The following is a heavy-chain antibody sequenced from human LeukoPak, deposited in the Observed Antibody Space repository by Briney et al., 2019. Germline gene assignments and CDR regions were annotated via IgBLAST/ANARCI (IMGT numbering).Heavy chain of an antibody. CDR1: GGPISSYY. J-gene: IGHJ4*02. CDR3: ARAVSAVAGQTYYFDY. CDR2: IYYSGST. V-gene: IGHV4-59*01. Sequence: SETLSLTCTVSGGPISSYYWSWIRQPPGKGLEWIGYIYYSGSTNYNPSLKSRVTISVDTSKNQFSLKLSSVTAADTAVYYCARAVSAVAGQTYYFDYWGQGTLVTVSS. D-gene: IGHD6-19*01.